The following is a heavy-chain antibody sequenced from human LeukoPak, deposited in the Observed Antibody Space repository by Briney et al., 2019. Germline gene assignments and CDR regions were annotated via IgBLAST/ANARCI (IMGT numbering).Heavy chain of an antibody. CDR3: ARDRLHYGEYEKTFDY. V-gene: IGHV3-48*01. J-gene: IGHJ4*02. D-gene: IGHD4-17*01. Sequence: GGSLRLSCAASGFTFSSYSMNWVRQAPGKGLEWVSYITFSSSIIYYADSVKGRFTISRDNAKKSLYLQMNSLRAEDTAVYHCARDRLHYGEYEKTFDYWGQGTLVSVSS. CDR1: GFTFSSYS. CDR2: ITFSSSII.